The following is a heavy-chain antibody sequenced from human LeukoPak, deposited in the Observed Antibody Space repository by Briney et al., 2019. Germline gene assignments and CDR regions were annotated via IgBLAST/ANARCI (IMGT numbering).Heavy chain of an antibody. CDR1: GGSISNYY. CDR2: IYYTGST. D-gene: IGHD7-27*01. V-gene: IGHV4-59*01. J-gene: IGHJ3*02. Sequence: SETLSLTXTVSGGSISNYYWSWIRQPPGKGLEWIGYIYYTGSTKYNPSLKSRVTLSVDSSKTQFSLKLNSVTAADTAVYYCAKSPSWGSGLDAFDIWSQGTMVTVSS. CDR3: AKSPSWGSGLDAFDI.